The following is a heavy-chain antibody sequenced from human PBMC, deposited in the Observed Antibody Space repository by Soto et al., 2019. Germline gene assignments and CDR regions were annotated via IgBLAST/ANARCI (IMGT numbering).Heavy chain of an antibody. J-gene: IGHJ3*02. CDR2: IYPGDSDS. CDR1: GYSFPTYW. Sequence: LGESLKISCKGSGYSFPTYWLAWVRQTPGRGLEYMGIIYPGDSDSRYSPAFQGQVTISADKSINTAYLQWTSLKASDTAIYYCARSRVSTPRLEDPFDIWGQGTMVTVS. V-gene: IGHV5-51*01. D-gene: IGHD5-12*01. CDR3: ARSRVSTPRLEDPFDI.